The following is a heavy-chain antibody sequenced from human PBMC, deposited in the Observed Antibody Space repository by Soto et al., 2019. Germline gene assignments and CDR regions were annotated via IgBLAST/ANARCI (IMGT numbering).Heavy chain of an antibody. CDR2: IYHSGST. CDR1: GGSISSGGYS. Sequence: QLQLQESGSGLVKPSQTLSLTCAVSGGSISSGGYSWSWIRQPPGKGPEWIGYIYHSGSTYYNPSVKSRVTMSVDRSKHQFSLKLSSVTAADTAVYYCARGGLQGDWFDPWGQGTLVTVSS. J-gene: IGHJ5*02. CDR3: ARGGLQGDWFDP. V-gene: IGHV4-30-2*01. D-gene: IGHD4-4*01.